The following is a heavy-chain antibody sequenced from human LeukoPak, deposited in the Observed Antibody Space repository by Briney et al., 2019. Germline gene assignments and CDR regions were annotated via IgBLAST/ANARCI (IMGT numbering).Heavy chain of an antibody. CDR1: GGSISSGGYY. J-gene: IGHJ6*02. Sequence: SETLSLTCTVSGGSISSGGYYWSWIRQHPGKGLEWIGYIYYSGSTYYNPSLKSRVTISVDTSKNQFSLKLSSVTAADTAVYYCARVGYYDSSGLIGGYYYYGMDVWGQGTTVTVSS. D-gene: IGHD3-22*01. V-gene: IGHV4-31*03. CDR3: ARVGYYDSSGLIGGYYYYGMDV. CDR2: IYYSGST.